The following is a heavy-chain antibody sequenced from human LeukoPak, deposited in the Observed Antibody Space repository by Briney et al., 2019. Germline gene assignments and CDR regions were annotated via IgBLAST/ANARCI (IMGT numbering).Heavy chain of an antibody. CDR1: GYTFTSYA. D-gene: IGHD1-26*01. CDR2: INAGNGNT. Sequence: GASVKVSCKASGYTFTSYAMHWVRQAPGQRLEWMGWINAGNGNTKYSQKFQGRVTITRDTSASTAYMELSSLRSEDTAVYYCARDSGSYWPSYYYYGMDVWGQGTTVTVSS. J-gene: IGHJ6*02. V-gene: IGHV1-3*01. CDR3: ARDSGSYWPSYYYYGMDV.